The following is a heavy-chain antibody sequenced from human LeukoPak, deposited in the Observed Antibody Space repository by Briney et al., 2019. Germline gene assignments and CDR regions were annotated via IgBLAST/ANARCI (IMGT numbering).Heavy chain of an antibody. CDR3: AKTSRVWFGERYFDY. Sequence: GGSLRLSCAASGFTFSSYEMNWVRQAPGKGLEWVSAISGSGGSTYYADSVKGRFTISRDNSKNTLYLQMNSLRAEDTAVYYCAKTSRVWFGERYFDYWGQGTLVTVSS. CDR2: ISGSGGST. CDR1: GFTFSSYE. V-gene: IGHV3-23*01. J-gene: IGHJ4*02. D-gene: IGHD3-10*01.